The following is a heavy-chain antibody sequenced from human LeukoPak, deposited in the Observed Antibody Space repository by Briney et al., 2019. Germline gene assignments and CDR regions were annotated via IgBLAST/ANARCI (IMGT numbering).Heavy chain of an antibody. J-gene: IGHJ3*02. V-gene: IGHV4-34*01. CDR1: GGSISTGGYY. D-gene: IGHD3-3*01. Sequence: PSQTLSLTCTVSGGSISTGGYYWSWIRQPPGKGLEWIGEINHSGSTNYNPSLKSRVTISVDTSKNQFSLKLSSVAAADTAVYYCARGRATSDVLRFLEWLPSAFDIWGQGTMVTVSS. CDR2: INHSGST. CDR3: ARGRATSDVLRFLEWLPSAFDI.